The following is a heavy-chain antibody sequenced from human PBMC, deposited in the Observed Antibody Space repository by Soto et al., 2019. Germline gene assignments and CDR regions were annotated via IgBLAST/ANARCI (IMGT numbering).Heavy chain of an antibody. V-gene: IGHV3-48*02. CDR2: ISSSSSTI. CDR1: GFTFSNSG. CDR3: ARDRGGAGATDY. J-gene: IGHJ4*02. Sequence: EVQLVESGGGLVQPGGSLRLSCAASGFTFSNSGMNWVRQAPGKGLEWVSYISSSSSTIRYADSVKGRFTISRDNAKNPLFLQMNSLRDEDTAVYYCARDRGGAGATDYWGQGTLVTVSS. D-gene: IGHD1-26*01.